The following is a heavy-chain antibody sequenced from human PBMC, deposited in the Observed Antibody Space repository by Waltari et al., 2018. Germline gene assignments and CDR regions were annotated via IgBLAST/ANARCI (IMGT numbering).Heavy chain of an antibody. J-gene: IGHJ6*03. CDR2: IYTSGST. CDR3: ARENDLGYCSGGSCYRAPYYMDV. D-gene: IGHD2-15*01. Sequence: QVQLQESGPGLVKPSETLSLTCTVSGGSISSYYWSWIRQPAGKGLEWIGRIYTSGSTNYNPSLKSRVTMSVDTSKNQFSLKLSSVTAADTAVYYCARENDLGYCSGGSCYRAPYYMDVWGKGTTVTISS. CDR1: GGSISSYY. V-gene: IGHV4-4*07.